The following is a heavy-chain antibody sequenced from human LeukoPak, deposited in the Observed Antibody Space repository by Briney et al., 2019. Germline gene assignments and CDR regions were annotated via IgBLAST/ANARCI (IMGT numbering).Heavy chain of an antibody. CDR2: ISSSGSSI. V-gene: IGHV3-11*01. J-gene: IGHJ4*02. CDR3: ARDGGYSYGADGYYFDY. CDR1: GFTFSDYY. Sequence: GGSLRLSCAASGFTFSDYYMCWVRQAPRKGQGWVSYISSSGSSIYYADSVKGRLTISRDNAKNSLYLQMNSLRAEDTAVYYCARDGGYSYGADGYYFDYWGQGTLVTVSS. D-gene: IGHD5-18*01.